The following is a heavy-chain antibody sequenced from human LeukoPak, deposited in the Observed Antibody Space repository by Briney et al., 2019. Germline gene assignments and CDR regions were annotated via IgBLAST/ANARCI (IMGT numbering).Heavy chain of an antibody. V-gene: IGHV3-23*01. CDR3: AKDRSVFWSGYPLPFDY. Sequence: PGGSLRLSCAASGFTFSSYAMSWVRQAPGKGLEWVSAISGSGGSTYYADSVKGRFTISRDNSKNTLYLQMNSLRAEDTAVYYCAKDRSVFWSGYPLPFDYWGQGTLVTVSS. CDR1: GFTFSSYA. J-gene: IGHJ4*02. CDR2: ISGSGGST. D-gene: IGHD3-3*01.